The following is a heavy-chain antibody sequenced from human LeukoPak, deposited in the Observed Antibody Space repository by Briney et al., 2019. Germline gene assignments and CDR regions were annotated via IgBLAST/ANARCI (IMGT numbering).Heavy chain of an antibody. CDR1: GFTFSRYS. CDR3: AKLSGSGVATMIVVMPFYFDY. CDR2: INRNSTYI. J-gene: IGHJ4*02. Sequence: HPGGSLRLSCAASGFTFSRYSMDWVRQAPGKGLEWVSSINRNSTYIYYADTVKGRFTISRDNANSSLYLQMNSLRAEDTAIYYCAKLSGSGVATMIVVMPFYFDYWGQGTLVTVSS. V-gene: IGHV3-21*04. D-gene: IGHD3-22*01.